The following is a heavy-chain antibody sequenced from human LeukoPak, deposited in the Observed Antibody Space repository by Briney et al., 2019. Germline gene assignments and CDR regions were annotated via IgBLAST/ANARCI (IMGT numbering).Heavy chain of an antibody. CDR2: IRSDAYGGTT. Sequence: PGVSLRFSCTASGFTLGDFGMSWFRQAPGKGLEWVGFIRSDAYGGTTEFAGCVKGRFTISRDDSKSIAYLQMNSLKTEDTAVYYCTRPFSEIAVAGTGFDYWGQGTLVTVSS. D-gene: IGHD6-19*01. CDR1: GFTLGDFG. CDR3: TRPFSEIAVAGTGFDY. V-gene: IGHV3-49*03. J-gene: IGHJ4*02.